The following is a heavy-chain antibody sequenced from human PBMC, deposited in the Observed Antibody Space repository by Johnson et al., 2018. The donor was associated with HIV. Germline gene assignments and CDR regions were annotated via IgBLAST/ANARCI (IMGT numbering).Heavy chain of an antibody. V-gene: IGHV3-20*04. J-gene: IGHJ3*02. Sequence: VQLVESGGGVIRPGGSLRLSCAASGFTFDDYGVSWVRQAPGKGLEWVSGINWNGDSTDYADSVKGRFTISRDNAKNSLFLQMNSLRAEDTALYYCAKDRGGDRHGAFDIWCQGTMVTVSS. CDR2: INWNGDST. D-gene: IGHD3-16*01. CDR1: GFTFDDYG. CDR3: AKDRGGDRHGAFDI.